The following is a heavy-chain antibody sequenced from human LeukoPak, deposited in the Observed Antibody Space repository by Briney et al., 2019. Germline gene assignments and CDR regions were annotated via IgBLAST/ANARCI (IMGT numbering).Heavy chain of an antibody. CDR1: GGSISSGDYY. Sequence: PSQTLPLTCTVSGGSISSGDYYWSWIRQPPGKGLEWIGYIYYSGSTYYNPSLKSRVTISVDTSKNQFSLKLSSVTAADTAVYYCARGAYTEYHDFWSGYSAPYGMDVWGQGTTVTVSS. CDR3: ARGAYTEYHDFWSGYSAPYGMDV. D-gene: IGHD3-3*01. CDR2: IYYSGST. J-gene: IGHJ6*02. V-gene: IGHV4-30-4*01.